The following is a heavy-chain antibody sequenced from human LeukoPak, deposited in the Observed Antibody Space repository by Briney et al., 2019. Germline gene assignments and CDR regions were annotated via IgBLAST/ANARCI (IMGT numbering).Heavy chain of an antibody. V-gene: IGHV4-31*03. D-gene: IGHD3-22*01. CDR1: GGSISSGGYY. J-gene: IGHJ4*02. Sequence: PSQTLSLTCPVSGGSISSGGYYWSWIRQRAGEGLGWIGYIYYSGITYYNPSLKSRVTISVDTSKNQFSLKLSSVTAADTAVYYCARDEGTMIVHYWGQGTLVTVSS. CDR2: IYYSGIT. CDR3: ARDEGTMIVHY.